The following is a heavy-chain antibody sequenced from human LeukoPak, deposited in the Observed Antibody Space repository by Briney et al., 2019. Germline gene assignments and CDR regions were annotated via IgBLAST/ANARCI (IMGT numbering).Heavy chain of an antibody. Sequence: PSQTLSLTCTVSGGSISSGGYYWSWIRQPPGKGLEWIGYIYHSGSTYYNPSLKSRVTISVDRSKNQFSLKLSSVTAADTAVYYCARADRGYCSSTSCYDAFDIWGQGTMVTVSS. J-gene: IGHJ3*02. V-gene: IGHV4-30-2*01. CDR3: ARADRGYCSSTSCYDAFDI. CDR1: GGSISSGGYY. D-gene: IGHD2-2*01. CDR2: IYHSGST.